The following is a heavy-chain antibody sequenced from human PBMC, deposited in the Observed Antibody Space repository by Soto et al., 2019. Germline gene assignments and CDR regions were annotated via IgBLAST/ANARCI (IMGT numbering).Heavy chain of an antibody. J-gene: IGHJ4*02. CDR1: GFTFSSYA. V-gene: IGHV3-23*01. D-gene: IGHD2-15*01. CDR2: ISGSGGST. CDR3: AKALDIVVVVAAFDY. Sequence: GGSLRLSCAASGFTFSSYAMSWVRQAPGKGLEWVSAISGSGGSTYYADSVKGRFTISRDNSKNTLYLQMNSLRAEDTAVYYCAKALDIVVVVAAFDYWGQGTLVTVSS.